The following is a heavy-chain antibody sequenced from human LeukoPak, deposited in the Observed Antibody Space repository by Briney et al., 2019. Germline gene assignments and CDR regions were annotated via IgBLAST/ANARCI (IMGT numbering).Heavy chain of an antibody. V-gene: IGHV4-34*01. J-gene: IGHJ4*02. CDR2: INHSGST. CDR1: GGSFSGYY. D-gene: IGHD1-1*01. CDR3: ARWGQERIVLDY. Sequence: SETLSLTCAVYGGSFSGYYWSWIRQPPGKGLEWIGEINHSGSTNYNPSLKSRVTISVDTSKNQFSLKLSSVTAADTAVYYCARWGQERIVLDYWGQGTLVTVSS.